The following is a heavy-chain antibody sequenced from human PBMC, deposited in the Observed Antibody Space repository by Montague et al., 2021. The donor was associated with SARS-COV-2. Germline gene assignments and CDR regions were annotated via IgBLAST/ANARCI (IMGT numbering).Heavy chain of an antibody. V-gene: IGHV3-33*02. Sequence: SLRPSCAASGFSFSQYGMHWVCQAPGKGLEWVAFIWYDGSNKDYAASAKGRFTISRDNSKNTLFLQMNSLRADDTGFYYCAGAPSDIGGAYWGQGTLVTVSS. CDR1: GFSFSQYG. J-gene: IGHJ4*02. CDR3: AGAPSDIGGAY. CDR2: IWYDGSNK. D-gene: IGHD2-15*01.